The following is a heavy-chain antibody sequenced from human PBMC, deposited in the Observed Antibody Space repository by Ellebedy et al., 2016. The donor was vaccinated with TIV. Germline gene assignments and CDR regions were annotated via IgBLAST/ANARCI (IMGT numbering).Heavy chain of an antibody. V-gene: IGHV3-66*01. D-gene: IGHD3-16*01. J-gene: IGHJ4*02. Sequence: PGGSLRLSCAASGFTAGSNYMSWVRQAPGKGLAWVSVIYSGGSTYYADSVKGRFTISRDNSKNTLYLQMNSLRAEDTAVYYCARDAPVYYWGQGTLVTVSS. CDR2: IYSGGST. CDR3: ARDAPVYY. CDR1: GFTAGSNY.